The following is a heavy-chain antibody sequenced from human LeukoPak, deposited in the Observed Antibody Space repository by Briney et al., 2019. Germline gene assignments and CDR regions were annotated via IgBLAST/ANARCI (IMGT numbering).Heavy chain of an antibody. D-gene: IGHD5-18*01. CDR3: AKDSYSYGITALVY. CDR1: GFTFSSYG. Sequence: GGSLRLSCAASGFTFSSYGMHWVRQAPGKGLEWVAVISYDGSNKYYADSVKGRFTISRDNSKNTLYLQMNSLRAEDTAVYYCAKDSYSYGITALVYWGQGTLVTVSS. J-gene: IGHJ4*02. V-gene: IGHV3-30*18. CDR2: ISYDGSNK.